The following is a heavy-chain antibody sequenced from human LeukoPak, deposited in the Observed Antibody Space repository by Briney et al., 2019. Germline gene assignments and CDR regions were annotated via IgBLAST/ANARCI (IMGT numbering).Heavy chain of an antibody. J-gene: IGHJ4*02. Sequence: ASVKVSCKASGYTFTSYYMHWVRQAPGQGLEWMGIINPSGGSTSYAQKFQGRVTMTRDTSTSTVYMELSSLRSEDTAMYYCARDTDTYYDFWSGYYPGPLDYWGQGTLVTVSS. CDR3: ARDTDTYYDFWSGYYPGPLDY. CDR2: INPSGGST. D-gene: IGHD3-3*01. V-gene: IGHV1-46*01. CDR1: GYTFTSYY.